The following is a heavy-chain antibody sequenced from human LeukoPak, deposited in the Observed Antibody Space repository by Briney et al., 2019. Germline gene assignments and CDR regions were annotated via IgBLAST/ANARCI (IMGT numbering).Heavy chain of an antibody. CDR3: AAGGISGYDYALDYYYGMDV. Sequence: SETLSLTCTVSGGSISSGGYSWSWIRQPPGKGLEWIGYIYHSGSTYYNPSLKSRVTISVDRSKNQFSLKLSSVTAADTAVYYCAAGGISGYDYALDYYYGMDVWGQGTTVTVSS. D-gene: IGHD5-12*01. CDR2: IYHSGST. V-gene: IGHV4-30-2*01. J-gene: IGHJ6*02. CDR1: GGSISSGGYS.